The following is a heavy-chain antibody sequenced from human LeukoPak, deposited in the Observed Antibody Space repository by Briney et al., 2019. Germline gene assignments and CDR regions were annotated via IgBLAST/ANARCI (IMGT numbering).Heavy chain of an antibody. CDR1: GGSISSGDYY. Sequence: PSETLSLTCTVSGGSISSGDYYWSWIRQPPGKGLGWIGYTYYSGSTHYNPSLKSRVTISVDTSKNQFSLKLTSVTAADTAVYYCARPYYYDSRIDPWGQGTLVTVSS. CDR2: TYYSGST. CDR3: ARPYYYDSRIDP. J-gene: IGHJ5*02. D-gene: IGHD3-22*01. V-gene: IGHV4-30-4*01.